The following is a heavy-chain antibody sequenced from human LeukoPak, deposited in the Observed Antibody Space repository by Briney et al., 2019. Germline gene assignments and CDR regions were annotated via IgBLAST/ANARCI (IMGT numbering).Heavy chain of an antibody. V-gene: IGHV3-23*01. CDR2: IGSSGGGI. CDR1: GFTFSTYT. CDR3: AKERSFGPRDFDY. J-gene: IGHJ4*02. D-gene: IGHD3-10*01. Sequence: GGSLRLSCAASGFTFSTYTMYWVRHPPGKGLEWVSIIGSSGGGIHYADSVKGRFTISRDNSKNTLYLQMDSLRADDTAVYYCAKERSFGPRDFDYWGQGTLVTVSS.